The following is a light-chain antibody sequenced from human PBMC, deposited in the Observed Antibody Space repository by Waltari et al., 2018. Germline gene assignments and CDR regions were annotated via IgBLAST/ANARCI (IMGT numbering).Light chain of an antibody. Sequence: QSALTQPRPVSGSPGQSVTISCTGTSSDVGGYTYVSWYQQHPGKAPNLMIYDVSKRPSGVPDRFSGSKSGNTASLTISGLQAEDEADYYCCSYAGSYTFDVVFGGGTKLTVL. CDR1: SSDVGGYTY. CDR2: DVS. V-gene: IGLV2-11*01. J-gene: IGLJ2*01. CDR3: CSYAGSYTFDVV.